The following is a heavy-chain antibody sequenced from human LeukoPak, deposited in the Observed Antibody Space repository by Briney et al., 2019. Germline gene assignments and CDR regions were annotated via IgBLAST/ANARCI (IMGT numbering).Heavy chain of an antibody. CDR2: IYYSWST. J-gene: IGHJ2*01. Sequence: KPSETLSLTCTVSGGSISSSSYYWGWIRQPPGKGLEWIGSIYYSWSTYYNPSLKTRATISVDTSKNQFSLKLSSVAAADTAVYYCARRGIFWRERHDWYFDLWGRGTLVTVSS. D-gene: IGHD1-1*01. CDR1: GGSISSSSYY. V-gene: IGHV4-39*01. CDR3: ARRGIFWRERHDWYFDL.